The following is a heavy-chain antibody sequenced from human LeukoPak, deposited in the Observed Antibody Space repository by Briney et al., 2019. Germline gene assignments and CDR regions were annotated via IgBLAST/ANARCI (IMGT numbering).Heavy chain of an antibody. V-gene: IGHV3-7*01. Sequence: GGSLRLSCAASGFTFSSYWMSWVRQAPGKGLEWVANIKQDGSEKYYVDSVKGRLTISRDNAKNSLYLQMNSLRAEDTAVYYCARAVTAVRGVISLYYYYYYMDVWGKGTTVTVSS. J-gene: IGHJ6*03. D-gene: IGHD3-10*02. CDR1: GFTFSSYW. CDR3: ARAVTAVRGVISLYYYYYYMDV. CDR2: IKQDGSEK.